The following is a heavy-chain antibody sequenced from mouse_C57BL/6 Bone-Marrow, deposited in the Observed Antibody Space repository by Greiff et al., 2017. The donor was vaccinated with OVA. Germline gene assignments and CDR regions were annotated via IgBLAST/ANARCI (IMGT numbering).Heavy chain of an antibody. CDR2: GQGLEWIG. CDR3: SEDSAVYYCALYDYGRYYAMDY. Sequence: VQLQQSGPELARPWASVKISCQAFYTFSRRVHFAIRDTNYWMQWVKQRPGQGLEWIGAIYPGNGDNSYNQKFKGKATLTADKSSCTAYMQLSSLTSEDSAVYYCALYDYGRYYAMDYWGQGTSVTVSS. J-gene: IGHJ4*01. D-gene: IGHD2-4*01. CDR1: YTFSRRVH. V-gene: IGHV1-87*01.